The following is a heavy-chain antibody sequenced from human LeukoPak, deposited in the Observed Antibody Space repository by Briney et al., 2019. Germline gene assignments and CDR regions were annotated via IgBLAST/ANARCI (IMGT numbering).Heavy chain of an antibody. J-gene: IGHJ6*03. D-gene: IGHD3-3*01. CDR1: GYTFTSYG. Sequence: ASVKVSCKASGYTFTSYGISWVRQAPGQGLEWMGWISAYNGNTNYAQKLQGRVTMTTDTSTSTAYMELRSLRSDDTAVYYCARGPGQAKGTYDFWSGYHGANYYYYMDVWGKGTTVTVSS. CDR3: ARGPGQAKGTYDFWSGYHGANYYYYMDV. V-gene: IGHV1-18*01. CDR2: ISAYNGNT.